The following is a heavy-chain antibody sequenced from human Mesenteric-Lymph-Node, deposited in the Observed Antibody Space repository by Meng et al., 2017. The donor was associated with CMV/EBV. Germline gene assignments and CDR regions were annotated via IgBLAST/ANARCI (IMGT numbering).Heavy chain of an antibody. V-gene: IGHV4-61*01. J-gene: IGHJ4*02. CDR1: GGSVSSGSYY. CDR3: ARSLVGDILTGYLYFFDY. Sequence: SETLSLTCTVSGGSVSSGSYYWSWIRQPPGKGLEWIGYIYYSGSTNYNPSLKSRVTISVDTSKNQFSLKLSSVTAADTAVYYCARSLVGDILTGYLYFFDYWGQGKQVTVSS. CDR2: IYYSGST. D-gene: IGHD3-9*01.